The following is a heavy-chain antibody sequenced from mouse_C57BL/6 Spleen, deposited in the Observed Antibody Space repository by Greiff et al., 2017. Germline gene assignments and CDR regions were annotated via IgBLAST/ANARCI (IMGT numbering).Heavy chain of an antibody. V-gene: IGHV5-17*01. CDR3: ARARQLRLGAMDY. CDR1: GFTFSDYG. J-gene: IGHJ4*01. Sequence: EVQWVESGGGLVKPGGSLKLSCAASGFTFSDYGMHWVRQAPEKGLEWVAYISSGSSTIYYADTVKGRFTISRDNAKNTLFLQMTSLRSEDTAMYYCARARQLRLGAMDYWGQGTSVTVSS. CDR2: ISSGSSTI. D-gene: IGHD3-2*02.